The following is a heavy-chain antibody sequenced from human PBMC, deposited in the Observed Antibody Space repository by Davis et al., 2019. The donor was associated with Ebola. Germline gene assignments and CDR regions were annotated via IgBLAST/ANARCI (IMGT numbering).Heavy chain of an antibody. V-gene: IGHV4-39*01. CDR1: GGSISSSSYY. CDR2: IYYSGST. J-gene: IGHJ4*02. CDR3: ARHTTGGILTGYYKEYYFDY. Sequence: PSETLSLTCTVSGGSISSSSYYWGWIRQPPGKGLEWIGSIYYSGSTYYNPSLKSRVTISVDTSKNQFSLKLSSVTAADTAVYYCARHTTGGILTGYYKEYYFDYWGQGTLVTVSS. D-gene: IGHD3-9*01.